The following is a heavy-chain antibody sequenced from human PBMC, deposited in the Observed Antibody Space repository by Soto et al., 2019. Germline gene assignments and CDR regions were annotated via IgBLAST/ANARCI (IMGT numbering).Heavy chain of an antibody. J-gene: IGHJ1*01. CDR2: IRSDGSDT. CDR3: TKASAMSGSFSEH. V-gene: IGHV3-74*01. D-gene: IGHD6-19*01. Sequence: EVHLVESGGGLVQPGGSLRLSCEVSGFTFSSFWMHWVRQAPGKGLVWVSRIRSDGSDTNYADSVKGRFTISRDNAKNPLYLQMNSRRAEDTGVYYCTKASAMSGSFSEHWGQGTVVIVSS. CDR1: GFTFSSFW.